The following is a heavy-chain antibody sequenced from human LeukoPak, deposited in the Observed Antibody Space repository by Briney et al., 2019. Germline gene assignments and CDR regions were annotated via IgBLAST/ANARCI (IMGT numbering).Heavy chain of an antibody. D-gene: IGHD3-16*02. CDR3: ARATIVIRSNWFDP. V-gene: IGHV3-11*04. CDR1: GFTFSDYY. Sequence: GGSLRLSCAASGFTFSDYYMSWIRQAPGKGPEWVSYISSSGSTIYYADSVKGRFTISRDNAKNSLYLQMNSLRAEDTAVYYCARATIVIRSNWFDPWGQGTLVTVSS. CDR2: ISSSGSTI. J-gene: IGHJ5*02.